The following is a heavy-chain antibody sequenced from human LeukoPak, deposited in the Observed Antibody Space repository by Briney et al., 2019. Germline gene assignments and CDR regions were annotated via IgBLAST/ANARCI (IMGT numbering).Heavy chain of an antibody. V-gene: IGHV4-34*01. CDR2: INHSGST. Sequence: SETLSLTCAVYGGSFSGHYWSWIRQPPGKGLEWIGEINHSGSTNYNPSLKSRVTISVDTSKNQFSLKLSSVTAADTAVYYCARLDTAMDPFDYWGQGTLVTVSS. D-gene: IGHD5-18*01. CDR3: ARLDTAMDPFDY. CDR1: GGSFSGHY. J-gene: IGHJ4*02.